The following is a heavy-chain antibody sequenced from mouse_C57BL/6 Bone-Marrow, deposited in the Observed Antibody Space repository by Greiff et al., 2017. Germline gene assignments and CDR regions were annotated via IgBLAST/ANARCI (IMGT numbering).Heavy chain of an antibody. D-gene: IGHD2-3*01. CDR1: GYTFTSYW. Sequence: VQLQQPGAELVRPGTSVKLSCKASGYTFTSYWMHWVKQRPGQGLEWIGVIDPSASCTNYNQKFKGKATLTVDTSSSTAYMQLSSLTTEDTAVYYCARRDGWRRWYFDVWGTGTTVTVSS. V-gene: IGHV1-59*01. J-gene: IGHJ1*03. CDR2: IDPSASCT. CDR3: ARRDGWRRWYFDV.